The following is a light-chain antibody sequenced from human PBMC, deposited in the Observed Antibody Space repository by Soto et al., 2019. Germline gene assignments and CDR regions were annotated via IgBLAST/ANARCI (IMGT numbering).Light chain of an antibody. Sequence: DIQMNQKTSSLSASVGDRVTITCQASQSVTSWLAWYQQKPGKAPKLLISAASSLQSGVPSRFSGSGSGTDFTLTISSLQPEDFATYYCQQSYSTPLTFGGGTKVDIK. CDR3: QQSYSTPLT. V-gene: IGKV1-39*01. CDR1: QSVTSW. CDR2: AAS. J-gene: IGKJ4*01.